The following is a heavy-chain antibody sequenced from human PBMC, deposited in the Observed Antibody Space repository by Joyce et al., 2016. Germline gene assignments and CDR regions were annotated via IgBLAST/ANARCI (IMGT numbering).Heavy chain of an antibody. D-gene: IGHD3-16*02. J-gene: IGHJ4*02. Sequence: QVQVVQSGAEVQNPGSSVKVSCKASGGPFTNFAISWVRQAPGQGLEWMGGMGRFLGTTHDAKRFQGRFTITADKSPTPGDGSTRTVYMDLNSLTSEGTAVYYGVRGLIAGHLAYWGQGTRVIVSA. CDR2: MGRFLGTT. CDR1: GGPFTNFA. V-gene: IGHV1-69*06. CDR3: VRGLIAGHLAY.